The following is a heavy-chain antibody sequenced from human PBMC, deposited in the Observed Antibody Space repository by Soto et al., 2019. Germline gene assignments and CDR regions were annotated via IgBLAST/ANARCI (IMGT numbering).Heavy chain of an antibody. D-gene: IGHD2-2*01. Sequence: PGGPLRLSCGASGFTFGNYAMSWVRQAPGQGLEWVSAITGDGADTYHADSVKGRFTISRDNSMNTLYLQMNSLRAEDTAVYYCAKGSRTSRPSYFDYWGQGALVTVSS. CDR1: GFTFGNYA. CDR3: AKGSRTSRPSYFDY. J-gene: IGHJ4*02. CDR2: ITGDGADT. V-gene: IGHV3-23*01.